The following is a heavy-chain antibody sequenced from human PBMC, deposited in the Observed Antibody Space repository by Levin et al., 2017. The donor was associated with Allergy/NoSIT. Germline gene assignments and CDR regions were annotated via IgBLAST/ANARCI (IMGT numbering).Heavy chain of an antibody. D-gene: IGHD6-13*01. V-gene: IGHV6-1*01. CDR3: ARDQYYLAAAGRWDYDYGRDV. Sequence: SQTLSLTCAISGDSVSSNSAAWNWIRQSPSRGLEWLGRTYYRSKWYNDYAVSVKSRITINPDTSKNQFSLQLNSVTPEDTAVYYCARDQYYLAAAGRWDYDYGRDVWGQGTTVTVSS. CDR1: GDSVSSNSAA. CDR2: TYYRSKWYN. J-gene: IGHJ6*02.